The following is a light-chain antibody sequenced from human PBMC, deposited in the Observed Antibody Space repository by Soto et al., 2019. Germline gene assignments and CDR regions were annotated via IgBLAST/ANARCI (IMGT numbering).Light chain of an antibody. CDR1: SSDIGAYDY. Sequence: QSALTQPASVSGSPGQSITVSCTGTSSDIGAYDYVSWYQQHPGKAPKVIISEVSKRPSGVSHRFSGSKSGNTASLTISGLQADDEADYYCSSYTSSSTVGVFGTGTKLTVL. V-gene: IGLV2-14*01. CDR2: EVS. J-gene: IGLJ1*01. CDR3: SSYTSSSTVGV.